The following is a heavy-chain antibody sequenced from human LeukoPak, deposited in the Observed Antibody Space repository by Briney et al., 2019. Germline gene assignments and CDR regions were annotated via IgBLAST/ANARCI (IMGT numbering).Heavy chain of an antibody. CDR3: ARDGGGFFDGRTDY. Sequence: PSETLSLTCTVSGGSISSGSYYWSWIRQPAGKGLEWIGRIYTSGSTNYNPSLKSRVTISVDTSKNQFSLKLSSVTAADTAVYYCARDGGGFFDGRTDYWGQGTLVTVSS. V-gene: IGHV4-61*02. CDR2: IYTSGST. D-gene: IGHD3-16*01. J-gene: IGHJ4*02. CDR1: GGSISSGSYY.